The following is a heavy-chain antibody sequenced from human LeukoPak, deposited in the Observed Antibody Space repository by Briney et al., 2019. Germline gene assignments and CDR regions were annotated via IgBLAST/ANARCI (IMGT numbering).Heavy chain of an antibody. Sequence: PGGSLRLSCAASGFTFSSYGMHWVRQAPGKGLEWVAFIRYDGSNKYYADSVKGRFTISRDNSKNTLYLQMNSLRAEDTAVYYCARGQKYRSGYTVTELGSGYFDYWGQGPLVTVSS. J-gene: IGHJ4*02. D-gene: IGHD5-18*01. CDR2: IRYDGSNK. CDR3: ARGQKYRSGYTVTELGSGYFDY. V-gene: IGHV3-30*02. CDR1: GFTFSSYG.